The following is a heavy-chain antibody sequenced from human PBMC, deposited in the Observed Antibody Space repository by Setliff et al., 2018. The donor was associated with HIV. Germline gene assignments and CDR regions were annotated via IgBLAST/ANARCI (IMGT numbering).Heavy chain of an antibody. Sequence: ASVKVSCKASGYTFSMYGVSWVRQAPGQGLEWMGWISAYNGNTNYAQKLQGRVTMTTDTSTSTAYMELSSLRSEDTAVYYCARWREDRRDFDYWGQGTLVTVSS. D-gene: IGHD3-22*01. CDR3: ARWREDRRDFDY. CDR1: GYTFSMYG. CDR2: ISAYNGNT. J-gene: IGHJ4*02. V-gene: IGHV1-18*01.